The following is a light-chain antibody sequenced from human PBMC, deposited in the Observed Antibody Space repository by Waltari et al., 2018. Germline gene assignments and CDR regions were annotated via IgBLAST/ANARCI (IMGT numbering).Light chain of an antibody. J-gene: IGKJ2*01. CDR2: WAS. CDR1: QSVLYNSNSKNY. CDR3: QQYYNIPRT. V-gene: IGKV4-1*01. Sequence: DIVMTQSQASLACPLAEGATTKCKSSQSVLYNSNSKNYLAWYQQKPGQPPKLLISWASTRESGVPDRFSGSGSGTDFTLIISNLQAEDVAVYYCQQYYNIPRTFGQGTKLEI.